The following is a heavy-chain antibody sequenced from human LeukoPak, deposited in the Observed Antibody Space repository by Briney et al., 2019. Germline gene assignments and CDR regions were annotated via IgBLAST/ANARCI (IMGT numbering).Heavy chain of an antibody. CDR3: ARQKPAPGTYYFDH. CDR1: GHSIINNY. J-gene: IGHJ4*01. Sequence: PSQTLSLACTVSGHSIINNYCAWVRQPPGRRRGWIGFIYYTGSTNYNPSLKSRVTMALDTSQRQFSLTLTSVTTADTAVYYCARQKPAPGTYYFDHWGHGTLVTVSS. D-gene: IGHD6-13*01. V-gene: IGHV4-59*08. CDR2: IYYTGST.